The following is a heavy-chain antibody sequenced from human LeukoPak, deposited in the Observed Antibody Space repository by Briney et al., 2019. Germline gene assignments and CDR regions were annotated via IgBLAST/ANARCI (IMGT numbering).Heavy chain of an antibody. CDR2: IYPNSGGT. J-gene: IGHJ4*02. CDR1: GYTFTGYY. V-gene: IGHV1-2*02. CDR3: ARVIGFGELSLGY. D-gene: IGHD3-10*01. Sequence: ASVKVSCKASGYTFTGYYMHWVRQAPGQGLEWMGWIYPNSGGTNYAQKFQGRVTMTRDTSISTAYMELSRLRSDDTAVYYCARVIGFGELSLGYWGQGTLVTVSS.